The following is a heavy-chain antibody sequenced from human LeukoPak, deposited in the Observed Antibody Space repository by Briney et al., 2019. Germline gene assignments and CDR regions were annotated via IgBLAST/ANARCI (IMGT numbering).Heavy chain of an antibody. J-gene: IGHJ2*01. CDR2: VSYDGRYR. Sequence: AGGSLRLSCVASGFTFSSYGMYWVRQASGKGLERVAVVSYDGRYRYYADSVKGRFTISRDNSKNTLYLQMGSLRAEDTAVYYCAKFGVAAGTDYWYFDLWGRGTLVTVSS. D-gene: IGHD6-19*01. CDR1: GFTFSSYG. V-gene: IGHV3-30*18. CDR3: AKFGVAAGTDYWYFDL.